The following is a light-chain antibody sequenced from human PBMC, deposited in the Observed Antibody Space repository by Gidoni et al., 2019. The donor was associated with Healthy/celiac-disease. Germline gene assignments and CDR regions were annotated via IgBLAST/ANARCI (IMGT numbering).Light chain of an antibody. Sequence: EIVLTQSPSTLSLSPGERATLSCRASQSVSSSYLAWYQQKPGQAPRLLIYGASSRATGIPDRFSGSGSGTDFTLTFSRLEPEDFAVYYCQQYGSATWTFXXXTKVEIK. V-gene: IGKV3-20*01. CDR3: QQYGSATWT. J-gene: IGKJ1*01. CDR1: QSVSSSY. CDR2: GAS.